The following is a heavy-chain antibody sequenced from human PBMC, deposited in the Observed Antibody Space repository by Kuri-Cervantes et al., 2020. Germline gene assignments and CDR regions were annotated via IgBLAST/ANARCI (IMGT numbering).Heavy chain of an antibody. V-gene: IGHV3-11*04. CDR1: GFTFSDYY. Sequence: GESLKISCAASGFTFSDYYMSWIRQAPGKGLEWVSYISSSGSTIYYADSVKGRFTISRDNAKNSLYLQMNSLRDEDTAVYYCARDREQWLKGGMDVWGQGTTVTVSS. D-gene: IGHD6-19*01. CDR2: ISSSGSTI. CDR3: ARDREQWLKGGMDV. J-gene: IGHJ6*02.